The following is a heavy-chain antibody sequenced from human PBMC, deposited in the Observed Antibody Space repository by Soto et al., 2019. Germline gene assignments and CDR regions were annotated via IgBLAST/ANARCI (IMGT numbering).Heavy chain of an antibody. Sequence: PSETLSLTCAVYGGSFSGDYWTWIRQPPGKGLEWIGEINHSGSTNYNASLKSRVTISVDTSKNQFSLKLSSVTAADTAVYYCARGVRQWEGLRGDYCHCMDVWDKGTTVTVSS. CDR1: GGSFSGDY. CDR3: ARGVRQWEGLRGDYCHCMDV. V-gene: IGHV4-34*01. J-gene: IGHJ6*03. D-gene: IGHD1-26*01. CDR2: INHSGST.